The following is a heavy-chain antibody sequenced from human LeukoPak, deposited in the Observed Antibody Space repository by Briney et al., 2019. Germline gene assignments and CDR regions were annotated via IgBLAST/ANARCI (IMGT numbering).Heavy chain of an antibody. CDR2: IYYSGST. V-gene: IGHV4-59*01. D-gene: IGHD3-10*02. Sequence: KPSETLSLTCAVSGGSISSYYWNWIRRPPGKGLEWIGYIYYSGSTNYNPSLKSRVTISIDTSKNQLSLQLTSVTAADTAVYYCATDVRGLVPYYFDFWGQGTLVTVSS. CDR1: GGSISSYY. CDR3: ATDVRGLVPYYFDF. J-gene: IGHJ4*02.